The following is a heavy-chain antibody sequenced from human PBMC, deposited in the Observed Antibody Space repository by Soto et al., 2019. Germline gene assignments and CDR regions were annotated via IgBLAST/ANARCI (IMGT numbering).Heavy chain of an antibody. CDR3: ARGKEIPDYWNFDL. V-gene: IGHV1-2*02. CDR1: GYSFTDHY. D-gene: IGHD2-2*02. CDR2: INPNSGGT. J-gene: IGHJ2*01. Sequence: QVQLVQSGAEVKEPGASVKVSCEASGYSFTDHYMHWVRQAPGQGLEWMGWINPNSGGTKSAQQFQGRVTMTRDTSTSTAYMELNRLRFDDTAVYYCARGKEIPDYWNFDLWGRGTLVTVSS.